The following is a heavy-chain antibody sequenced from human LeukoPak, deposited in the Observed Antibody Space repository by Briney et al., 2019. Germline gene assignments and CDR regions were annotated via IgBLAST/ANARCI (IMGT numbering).Heavy chain of an antibody. Sequence: GGSLRLSCTASGFTFGDDYMSWVRQAPGKGLEWVANIKQDGSEKYYVDSVKGRFTISRDNAKNSLYLQMNSLRAEDTAVYYCARANMVRGVTLPDYWGQGTLVTVSS. J-gene: IGHJ4*02. V-gene: IGHV3-7*01. CDR1: GFTFGDDY. CDR3: ARANMVRGVTLPDY. D-gene: IGHD3-10*01. CDR2: IKQDGSEK.